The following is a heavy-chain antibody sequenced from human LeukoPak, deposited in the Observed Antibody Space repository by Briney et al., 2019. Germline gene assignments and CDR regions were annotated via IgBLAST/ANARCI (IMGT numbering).Heavy chain of an antibody. D-gene: IGHD4-17*01. J-gene: IGHJ4*02. CDR1: RGSPTGYY. CDR2: INHSGST. CDR3: AREARDGDYFYFDY. Sequence: PETLSLTCALYRGSPTGYYWSWIPHPPRKGLEGIGEINHSGSTNYTPPLTSRVTISVDTSKNESVLKLGSVTAADTAVYYCAREARDGDYFYFDYWGQGTLVTVSS. V-gene: IGHV4-34*01.